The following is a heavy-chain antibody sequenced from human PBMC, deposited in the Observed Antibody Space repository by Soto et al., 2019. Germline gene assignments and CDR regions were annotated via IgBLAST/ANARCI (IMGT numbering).Heavy chain of an antibody. Sequence: PSETLSLTCAVSGYSIGSGYYWAWIRQSPGKGLGWIGSIYHAGSVYYNPSLNGRVALSMDTSKNHFSLKLTSVTAADTAVYYCTRTFNYYGMDVWGQGTTVTDSS. CDR2: IYHAGSV. J-gene: IGHJ6*02. CDR3: TRTFNYYGMDV. V-gene: IGHV4-38-2*01. CDR1: GYSIGSGYY.